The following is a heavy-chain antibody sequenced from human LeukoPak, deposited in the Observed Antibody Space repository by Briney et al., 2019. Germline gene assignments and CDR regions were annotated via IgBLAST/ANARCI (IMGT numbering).Heavy chain of an antibody. CDR1: GFTFSSYW. V-gene: IGHV3-7*01. D-gene: IGHD3-10*02. CDR3: AELGITMIGGV. Sequence: GGSLRLSCATSGFTFSSYWMSWVRQAPGKGLEWVANIKQDGSEKYYVDSVKGRFTISRDNAKNSLYLQMNSLRAEDTAVYYCAELGITMIGGVWGKGTTVTISS. CDR2: IKQDGSEK. J-gene: IGHJ6*04.